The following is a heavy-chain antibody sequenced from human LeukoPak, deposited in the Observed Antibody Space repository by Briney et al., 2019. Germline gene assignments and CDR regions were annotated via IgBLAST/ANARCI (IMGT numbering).Heavy chain of an antibody. CDR2: IYFSRST. Sequence: PSETLSLICTVSGGSISSSSYYWGWIRQPPGKGLEWIGSIYFSRSTYYNPSLKSRVTISVDTTKNQFSLKLSSVTAADTAVYYCARQRYDFWSGYLRTPDYFDYWGQGTQVTVSS. CDR3: ARQRYDFWSGYLRTPDYFDY. CDR1: GGSISSSSYY. V-gene: IGHV4-39*01. D-gene: IGHD3-3*01. J-gene: IGHJ4*02.